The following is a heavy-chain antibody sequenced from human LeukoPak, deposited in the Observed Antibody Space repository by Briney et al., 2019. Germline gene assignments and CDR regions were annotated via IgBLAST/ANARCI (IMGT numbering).Heavy chain of an antibody. D-gene: IGHD4-11*01. CDR3: ARDLHSNNSNPGWFDP. V-gene: IGHV3-33*01. CDR1: GLTFTTYG. CDR2: IWHDGSRQ. Sequence: GGSLRLSCAASGLTFTTYGIHWVRQAPDKRLEGVILIWHDGSRQYYADSVKGRFTISRDNSKSTVFLEMNGLRAEDTAVYYCARDLHSNNSNPGWFDPWGQGTLVTVSS. J-gene: IGHJ5*02.